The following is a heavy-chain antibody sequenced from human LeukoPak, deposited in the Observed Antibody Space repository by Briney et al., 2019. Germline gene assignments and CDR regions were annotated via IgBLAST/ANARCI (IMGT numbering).Heavy chain of an antibody. V-gene: IGHV1-18*01. CDR3: AREPDYYYGRLLDILTGYYPYYYYYGMDV. Sequence: ASVKVSCKASGYTFTSYGISWVRQAPGQGLEWMGWIGAYNGNTNYAQKLQGRVTMTTDTSTSTAYMELRSLRSDDTAVYYCAREPDYYYGRLLDILTGYYPYYYYYGMDVWGQGTTVTVSS. D-gene: IGHD3-9*01. J-gene: IGHJ6*02. CDR2: IGAYNGNT. CDR1: GYTFTSYG.